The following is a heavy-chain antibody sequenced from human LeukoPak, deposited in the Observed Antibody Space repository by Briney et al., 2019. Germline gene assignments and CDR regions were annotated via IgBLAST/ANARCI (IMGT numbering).Heavy chain of an antibody. J-gene: IGHJ6*02. V-gene: IGHV4-61*02. CDR1: GGSISSGSYY. CDR3: ARGDYPYYYGMDV. Sequence: TLSLTCTVSGGSISSGSYYWSWIRQPAGKGLESIGRIYTSGSTNYNPSLKSRVTISVDTSKNQFSLKLSSVTAADTAVYYCARGDYPYYYGMDVWGQGTTVTVSS. CDR2: IYTSGST. D-gene: IGHD4-11*01.